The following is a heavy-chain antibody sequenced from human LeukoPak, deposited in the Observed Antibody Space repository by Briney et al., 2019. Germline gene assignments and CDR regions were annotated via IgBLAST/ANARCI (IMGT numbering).Heavy chain of an antibody. Sequence: PSETLSLTCTVSGGSISSGGYYWSCIRQHPGKGLEWIGYIYHSGTTYDNPSLRSQVSISIDTSKGQFSLKLNSVTAADTAVYYCARAPESGNGSFGPWGQGTLVTVSS. J-gene: IGHJ5*02. CDR3: ARAPESGNGSFGP. V-gene: IGHV4-31*01. CDR2: IYHSGTT. CDR1: GGSISSGGYY. D-gene: IGHD3-3*01.